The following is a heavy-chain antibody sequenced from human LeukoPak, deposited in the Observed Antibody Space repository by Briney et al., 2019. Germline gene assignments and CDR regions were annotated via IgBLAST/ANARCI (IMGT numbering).Heavy chain of an antibody. D-gene: IGHD2-15*01. CDR3: VREILYCSGGSCYRGPFDD. V-gene: IGHV4-30-4*01. Sequence: SETLSLTCTVSNDSISSGDYYWNWIRQPPGKGLEWIGYIFHRGGTSYNPSLKGRILFSVDTSQNQFSLKLNSVTAADTAVYYCVREILYCSGGSCYRGPFDDWGQGTLVTVSA. CDR1: NDSISSGDYY. CDR2: IFHRGGT. J-gene: IGHJ4*02.